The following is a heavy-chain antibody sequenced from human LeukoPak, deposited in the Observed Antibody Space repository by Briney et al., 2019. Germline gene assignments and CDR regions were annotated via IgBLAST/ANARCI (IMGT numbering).Heavy chain of an antibody. J-gene: IGHJ1*01. CDR1: GFTFSDYY. D-gene: IGHD6-13*01. CDR2: ISSSGSTI. Sequence: GGSLRLSCAASGFTFSDYYMSWIRQAPGKGLEWVSYISSSGSTIYYADSVKGRFTISRDNAKNSLYLQMNSLRAEDTAVYYCAREDSSSPTSYFQHWGQGTLVTVSS. CDR3: AREDSSSPTSYFQH. V-gene: IGHV3-11*04.